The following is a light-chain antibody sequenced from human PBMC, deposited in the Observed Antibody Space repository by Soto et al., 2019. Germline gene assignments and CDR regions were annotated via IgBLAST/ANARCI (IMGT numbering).Light chain of an antibody. CDR3: QQYNIYPLT. Sequence: DVQMTQSPSSLSASVGDRVTITCRASQDINSYLAWYQQKPGNALKSLIYAASSLQTGVPSRFSGSESGTDFTLTINNLQPEDSATYYCQQYNIYPLTFGGGTKVEIK. V-gene: IGKV1D-16*01. CDR2: AAS. CDR1: QDINSY. J-gene: IGKJ4*01.